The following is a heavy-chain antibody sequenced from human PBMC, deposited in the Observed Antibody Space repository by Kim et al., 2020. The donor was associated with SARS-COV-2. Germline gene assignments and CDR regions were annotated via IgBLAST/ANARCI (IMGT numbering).Heavy chain of an antibody. D-gene: IGHD1-26*01. J-gene: IGHJ3*02. CDR2: ISFDGSNK. V-gene: IGHV3-30-3*01. CDR1: GFTFSSYA. Sequence: GGSLRLSCAASGFTFSSYAIYWVRQAPGKGLEWVAVISFDGSNKYYADSVKGRFTISRDNSKNTLYLQMNSLRAEDTAVYYCARTYSGSYFGAFDIRGQGTMVTVAS. CDR3: ARTYSGSYFGAFDI.